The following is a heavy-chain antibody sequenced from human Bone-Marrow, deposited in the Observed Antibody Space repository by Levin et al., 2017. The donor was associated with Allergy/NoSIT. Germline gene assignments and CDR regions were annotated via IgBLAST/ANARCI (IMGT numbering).Heavy chain of an antibody. CDR1: GFTFTDW. D-gene: IGHD2-8*01. CDR3: VRDYFGTNY. J-gene: IGHJ4*02. CDR2: INGDGSDI. Sequence: ASVKVSCVASGFTFTDWMHWVRQRPGKGLVWVSYINGDGSDIRYADSVKGRFTVSRDNAKNTVYLQMDSLRADDTAVYYCVRDYFGTNYWGQGTLVTVSS. V-gene: IGHV3-74*01.